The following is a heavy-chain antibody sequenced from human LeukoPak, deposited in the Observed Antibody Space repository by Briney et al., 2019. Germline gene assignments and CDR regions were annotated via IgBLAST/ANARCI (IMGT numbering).Heavy chain of an antibody. V-gene: IGHV3-13*01. D-gene: IGHD3-10*01. CDR3: ARAIYYYGSGSYYNPPFYYYYYMDV. CDR1: GFTFSSYD. Sequence: GGSLGLSCAASGFTFSSYDMHWVRQATGKGLEWVSAIGTAGDTYYPGSVKGRFTISRENAKNSLYLQMNSLRAGDTAVYYCARAIYYYGSGSYYNPPFYYYYYMDVWGKGTTVTVSS. J-gene: IGHJ6*03. CDR2: IGTAGDT.